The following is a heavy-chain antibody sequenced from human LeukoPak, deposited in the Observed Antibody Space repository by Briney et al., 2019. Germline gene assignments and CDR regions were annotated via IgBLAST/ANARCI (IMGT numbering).Heavy chain of an antibody. Sequence: SETLSLTCAVYGGSFGGYYWSWIRQPPGKGLEWIGEVNHSGSTNYNPSLKSRVTISVDTSKNQFSLKLSSVTAADTAVYYCARGGGYCSGGSCYDDYWGQGTLVTVSS. CDR2: VNHSGST. V-gene: IGHV4-34*01. CDR3: ARGGGYCSGGSCYDDY. CDR1: GGSFGGYY. J-gene: IGHJ4*02. D-gene: IGHD2-15*01.